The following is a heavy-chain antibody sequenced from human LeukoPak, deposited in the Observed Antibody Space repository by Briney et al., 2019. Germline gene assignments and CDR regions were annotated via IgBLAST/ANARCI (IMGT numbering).Heavy chain of an antibody. J-gene: IGHJ6*02. CDR3: ARDPVVPAAIENYGMDV. V-gene: IGHV1-46*01. D-gene: IGHD2-2*02. Sequence: ASVKVSCKASGYTFTSYYIHWVRQAPGQGLEWMGMIYPRDGSTSYAQKFQGRVTMTRDTSTSTVYMELSSLRSEDTAVYYCARDPVVPAAIENYGMDVWGQGTTVTVSS. CDR1: GYTFTSYY. CDR2: IYPRDGST.